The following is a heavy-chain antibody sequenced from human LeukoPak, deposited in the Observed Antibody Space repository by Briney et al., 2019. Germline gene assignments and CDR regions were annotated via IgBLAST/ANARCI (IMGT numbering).Heavy chain of an antibody. CDR3: AKAPVDDDYGYYYYMDV. V-gene: IGHV3-23*01. Sequence: GGTLRLSCAASGFTFSSYGMSWVRQAPGKGLEWVASISGSGGSTYYADSVKGRFTISRDNSKNTLYLQMNSLRAEDTALYYCAKAPVDDDYGYYYYMDVWGKGTTVTVSS. J-gene: IGHJ6*03. CDR1: GFTFSSYG. D-gene: IGHD4-17*01. CDR2: ISGSGGST.